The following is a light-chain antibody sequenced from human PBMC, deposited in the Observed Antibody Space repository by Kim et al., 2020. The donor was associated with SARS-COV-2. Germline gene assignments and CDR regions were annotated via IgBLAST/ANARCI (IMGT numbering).Light chain of an antibody. V-gene: IGLV3-27*01. CDR2: KDS. CDR3: YSAADNNEGV. Sequence: VSQGQTARITCSGDVLAKKYARWFQQKPGQAPVLVIYKDSERPSGIPERFSGSSSGTTVTLTISGAQVEDEADYYCYSAADNNEGVFGGGTKLTVL. CDR1: VLAKKY. J-gene: IGLJ2*01.